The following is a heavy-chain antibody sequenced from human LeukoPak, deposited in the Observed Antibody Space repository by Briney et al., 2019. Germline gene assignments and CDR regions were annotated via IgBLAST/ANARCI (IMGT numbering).Heavy chain of an antibody. CDR2: INHSGRT. J-gene: IGHJ5*02. CDR1: GGSFSGYY. Sequence: SETLSLTCAVYGGSFSGYYWSWIRQPPGKGLEWIGEINHSGRTNYNPSLKSRVIISVDTSKNQFSLRLNSVTAADTAVYYCARPLGYCSDSRCPQSWFDPWGQGTLVTVSS. V-gene: IGHV4-34*01. CDR3: ARPLGYCSDSRCPQSWFDP. D-gene: IGHD2-15*01.